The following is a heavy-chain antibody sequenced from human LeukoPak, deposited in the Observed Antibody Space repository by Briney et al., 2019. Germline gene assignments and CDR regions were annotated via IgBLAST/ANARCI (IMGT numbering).Heavy chain of an antibody. CDR1: GYTFTSYD. Sequence: GASVKVSCKASGYTFTSYDINWARQATGQGLEWMGWMNPNSGNTGYAQKFQGRVTMTRNTSISTAYMELSSLRSEDTAVYYCARGEYYYDSSGYYHWGQGTLVTVSS. J-gene: IGHJ5*02. CDR3: ARGEYYYDSSGYYH. D-gene: IGHD3-22*01. CDR2: MNPNSGNT. V-gene: IGHV1-8*01.